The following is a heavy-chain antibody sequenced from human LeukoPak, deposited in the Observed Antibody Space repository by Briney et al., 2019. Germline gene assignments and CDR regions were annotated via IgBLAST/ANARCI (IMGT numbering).Heavy chain of an antibody. V-gene: IGHV1-69*13. CDR1: GATFSSYA. D-gene: IGHD1-26*01. CDR3: ARISWSGSYFSAV. Sequence: SVKVSCKASGATFSSYAIYWVRQAPGQGLEWMGGIIPIFGPTNYAQKFQGRVTITADESTGYMELSSLRSADTAVYYCARISWSGSYFSAVWGQGTLVTVSS. J-gene: IGHJ4*02. CDR2: IIPIFGPT.